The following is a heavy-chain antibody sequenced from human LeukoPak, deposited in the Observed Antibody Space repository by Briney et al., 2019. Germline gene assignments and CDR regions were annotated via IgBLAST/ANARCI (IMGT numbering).Heavy chain of an antibody. D-gene: IGHD3-22*01. J-gene: IGHJ4*02. CDR1: GGTFSSYA. CDR3: ARERADSSGYYIFDY. V-gene: IGHV1-69*04. Sequence: AASVKVSCKASGGTFSSYAISWVRQAPGQGLEWMGRIIPIFGIANYAQRFQGRVTITADKSTSTAYMELSSLRFEDTAVYYCARERADSSGYYIFDYWGQGTLVTVSS. CDR2: IIPIFGIA.